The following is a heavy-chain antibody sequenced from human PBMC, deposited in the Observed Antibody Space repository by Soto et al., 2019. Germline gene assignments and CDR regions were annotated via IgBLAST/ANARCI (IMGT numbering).Heavy chain of an antibody. V-gene: IGHV3-33*01. D-gene: IGHD3-10*01. CDR1: QFTFVNYG. Sequence: GGSLRLSCEASQFTFVNYGMHWVRQPPGKGLEWVAAIWYDGSHEDYVDSVKGRFTVSRDNSKNTLYLQMNSLRPEDTAIYYCARDRLHGSGSSNPPPDYWGRGTLVTVSS. J-gene: IGHJ4*02. CDR2: IWYDGSHE. CDR3: ARDRLHGSGSSNPPPDY.